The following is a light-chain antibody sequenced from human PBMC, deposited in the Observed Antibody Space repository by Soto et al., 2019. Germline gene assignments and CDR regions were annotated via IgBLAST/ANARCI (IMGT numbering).Light chain of an antibody. J-gene: IGKJ4*01. CDR2: RVS. CDR3: QQYGNVPLT. V-gene: IGKV3-20*01. Sequence: EVVLTQSPGTLSLSPGEGATLSCRASQSVSNRYFAWYQQKPGQAPRLLIYRVSSRATGIPDRFSGSGSGTDFTLTISRLEPEDFAVYYCQQYGNVPLTVGGGTKVDIK. CDR1: QSVSNRY.